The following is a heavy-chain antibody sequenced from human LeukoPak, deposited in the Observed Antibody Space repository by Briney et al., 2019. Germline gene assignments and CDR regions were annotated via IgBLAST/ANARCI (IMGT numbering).Heavy chain of an antibody. CDR2: ISWNSGSI. V-gene: IGHV3-9*01. Sequence: SGRSLRLSCAASGFTFDDYAMHWVRQAPGKGLEWVSGISWNSGSIGYADSVKGQFTISRDNAKNSLYLQMNSLRGEDTALYYCAKAAYDFWSGLYYFDYWGQGTLVTVSS. J-gene: IGHJ4*02. CDR3: AKAAYDFWSGLYYFDY. D-gene: IGHD3-3*01. CDR1: GFTFDDYA.